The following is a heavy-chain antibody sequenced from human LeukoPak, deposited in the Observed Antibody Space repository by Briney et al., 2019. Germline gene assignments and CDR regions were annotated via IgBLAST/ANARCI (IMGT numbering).Heavy chain of an antibody. J-gene: IGHJ6*03. CDR1: GYTFTSYD. D-gene: IGHD6-19*01. V-gene: IGHV1-8*03. CDR2: MNPNSGNT. Sequence: GASVKVSCKASGYTFTSYDINWVRQATGQGLEWMGWMNPNSGNTGYAQKFQGRVTITRNTSISTAYMELSSLRSEDTAVYYCVRGGSSGWYGGYYYYYMDVWGKGTTVTVSS. CDR3: VRGGSSGWYGGYYYYYMDV.